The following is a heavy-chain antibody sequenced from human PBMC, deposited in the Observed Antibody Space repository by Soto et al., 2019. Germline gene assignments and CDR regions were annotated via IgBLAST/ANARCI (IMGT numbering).Heavy chain of an antibody. J-gene: IGHJ4*02. CDR2: ISSDGSST. Sequence: EVQLVESGGRLVQPGGSLRLSCAASGITLRNDWVHWVRQAPGKGLVWVSRISSDGSSTSYADSVKGRFTISRDNAKNTLYLQMNSLRAEDTAVYYCAYFTSGCPTWGQGTLVTVSS. D-gene: IGHD6-19*01. V-gene: IGHV3-74*01. CDR3: AYFTSGCPT. CDR1: GITLRNDW.